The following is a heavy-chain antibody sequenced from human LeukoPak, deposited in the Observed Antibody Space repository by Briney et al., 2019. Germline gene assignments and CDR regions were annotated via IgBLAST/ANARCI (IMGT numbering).Heavy chain of an antibody. V-gene: IGHV3-7*03. CDR1: GFTFSSYW. CDR3: ARDGPEFPKTALDI. Sequence: PGGSLRLSCAASGFTFSSYWMSWVRQAPGKGLEWVAKIKQDGSEKYYVDSVKGRFTISRDNAKNSLYLQMNSLRAEDTAVYYCARDGPEFPKTALDIWGQGTMVTVSS. J-gene: IGHJ3*02. D-gene: IGHD2-21*01. CDR2: IKQDGSEK.